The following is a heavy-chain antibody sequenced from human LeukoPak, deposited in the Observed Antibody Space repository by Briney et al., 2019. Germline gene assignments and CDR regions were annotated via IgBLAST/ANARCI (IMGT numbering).Heavy chain of an antibody. CDR3: ARDKAFNYDFWSGYYNDAFDI. CDR2: IYHSGST. CDR1: GGSISSSNW. Sequence: SGTLSLTCAVSGGSISSSNWWSWVCQPPGKGLEWIGEIYHSGSTNYNPSLKSRVTISVDTSKNQFSLKLSSVTAADTAVYYCARDKAFNYDFWSGYYNDAFDIWGQGTMVTVSS. D-gene: IGHD3-3*01. V-gene: IGHV4-4*02. J-gene: IGHJ3*02.